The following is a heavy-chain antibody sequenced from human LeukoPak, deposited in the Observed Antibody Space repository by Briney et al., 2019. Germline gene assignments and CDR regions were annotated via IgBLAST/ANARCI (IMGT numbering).Heavy chain of an antibody. J-gene: IGHJ4*02. Sequence: SVKVSCKASGGTFSSYAISWVRQAPGQGLEWMGGITPIFGTANYAQKFQGRVTITADESTSTAYMELSSLRSEDTAVYYCARDLYYGSGSYMGPFDYWGQGTLVTVSS. V-gene: IGHV1-69*01. CDR3: ARDLYYGSGSYMGPFDY. CDR1: GGTFSSYA. D-gene: IGHD3-10*01. CDR2: ITPIFGTA.